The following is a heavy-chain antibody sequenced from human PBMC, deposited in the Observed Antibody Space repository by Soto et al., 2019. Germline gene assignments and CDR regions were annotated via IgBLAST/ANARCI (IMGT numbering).Heavy chain of an antibody. Sequence: GALRLSCAASGFTFSSYGMHWVRQAPGKGLEWVAVIWYDGSNKYYADSVKGRFTISRDNSKNTLYLQMNSLRAEDTAVYYCAREGGSQTSYYYYGMDVWGQGTTVTVSS. V-gene: IGHV3-33*01. CDR2: IWYDGSNK. CDR1: GFTFSSYG. J-gene: IGHJ6*02. CDR3: AREGGSQTSYYYYGMDV. D-gene: IGHD1-26*01.